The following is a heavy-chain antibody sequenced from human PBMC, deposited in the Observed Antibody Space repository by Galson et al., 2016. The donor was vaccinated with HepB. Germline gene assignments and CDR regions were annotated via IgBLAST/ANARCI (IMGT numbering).Heavy chain of an antibody. CDR2: MNNGGST. Sequence: SLRLSCAASAFAVDSTYMSWVRQAPGKSLEWVSLMNNGGSTFYADSMKGRFTISRDNSKNTLYLQMNSLGVDDTAVYFCARTTIGRNWYFDLWGRGTLVTVSS. CDR1: AFAVDSTY. J-gene: IGHJ2*01. CDR3: ARTTIGRNWYFDL. D-gene: IGHD2-21*02. V-gene: IGHV3-53*01.